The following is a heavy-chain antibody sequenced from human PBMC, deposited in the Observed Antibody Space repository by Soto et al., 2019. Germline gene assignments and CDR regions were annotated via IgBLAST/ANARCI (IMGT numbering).Heavy chain of an antibody. J-gene: IGHJ4*02. Sequence: SVKVSCKASGGTFSRYAISWVRQAPGQGLEWMGGINPIFGTPHYAQKYQGRVTITADTFTNTAYMELTRLTSDDTAVYFCAREGRHFDYWGQGTLVTVSS. CDR3: AREGRHFDY. CDR2: INPIFGTP. CDR1: GGTFSRYA. V-gene: IGHV1-69*06.